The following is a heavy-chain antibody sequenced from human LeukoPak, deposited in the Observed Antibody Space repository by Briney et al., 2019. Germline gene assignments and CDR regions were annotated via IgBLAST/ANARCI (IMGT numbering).Heavy chain of an antibody. CDR1: GFTFSSYA. V-gene: IGHV3-64*01. CDR3: AGVGGYYDSSGYYPLDY. J-gene: IGHJ4*02. CDR2: ISSNGGST. D-gene: IGHD3-22*01. Sequence: GGSLRLSCAASGFTFSSYAMHWVRQAPGKGLEYVSAISSNGGSTYYANSVKGRFTISRDNSKNTLYLQMGSLRAEDMAVYYCAGVGGYYDSSGYYPLDYWGQGTLVTVSS.